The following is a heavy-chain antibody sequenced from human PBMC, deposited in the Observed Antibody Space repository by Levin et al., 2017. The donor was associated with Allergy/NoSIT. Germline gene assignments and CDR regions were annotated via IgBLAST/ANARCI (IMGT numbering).Heavy chain of an antibody. D-gene: IGHD3-22*01. CDR2: IYAGDSNT. V-gene: IGHV5-51*01. Sequence: NHGESLKISCKGSGYSFISYWIAWVRQMPGKGLEWMGIIYAGDSNTRYSPSFQGQVTISADKSISTAYLQWSSLKASDTAIYYCARHPSYSDNSGYYWSDYWGQGTLVTVSS. CDR1: GYSFISYW. CDR3: ARHPSYSDNSGYYWSDY. J-gene: IGHJ4*02.